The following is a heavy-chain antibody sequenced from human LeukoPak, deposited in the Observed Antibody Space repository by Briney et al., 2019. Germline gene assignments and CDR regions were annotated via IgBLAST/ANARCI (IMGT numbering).Heavy chain of an antibody. Sequence: GGSLRLSCAASGFTFSSYAMHWVRQAPGKGLAWVAVISYDGGKEYYADSVKGRFTISRDNSKNTLYLHMNSLRAEDTAVYYCVRGISVDYYYYGLDVWDQGTTVTVS. J-gene: IGHJ6*02. V-gene: IGHV3-30-3*01. CDR3: VRGISVDYYYYGLDV. CDR2: ISYDGGKE. CDR1: GFTFSSYA. D-gene: IGHD5/OR15-5a*01.